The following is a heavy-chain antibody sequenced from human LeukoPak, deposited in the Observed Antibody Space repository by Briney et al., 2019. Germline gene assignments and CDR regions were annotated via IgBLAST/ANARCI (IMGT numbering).Heavy chain of an antibody. CDR3: AREDFWSGYYDY. J-gene: IGHJ4*02. Sequence: KSSETLSLTCTVSGGSISSYYWSWIRQPAGKGLEWIGCIYTSGSTNYNPSLKSRVTMSVDTSKNQFSLKLSSVTAADTAVYYCAREDFWSGYYDYWGQGTLVTVSS. D-gene: IGHD3-3*01. V-gene: IGHV4-4*07. CDR1: GGSISSYY. CDR2: IYTSGST.